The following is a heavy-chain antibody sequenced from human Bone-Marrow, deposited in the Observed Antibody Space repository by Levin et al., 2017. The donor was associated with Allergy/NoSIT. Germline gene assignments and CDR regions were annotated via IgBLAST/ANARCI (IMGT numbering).Heavy chain of an antibody. CDR1: GLMFGDYT. Sequence: GGSLRLSCAASGLMFGDYTFHWIRQAPGKGLEWLSSISTSGRHIYSADSLKGRFSISRDNAKKSVYLQMDSLRVEDTAVYYCVGLIAMPPSNWFDPWGQGTLVSVSS. V-gene: IGHV3-21*01. CDR3: VGLIAMPPSNWFDP. CDR2: ISTSGRHI. J-gene: IGHJ5*02. D-gene: IGHD2-21*01.